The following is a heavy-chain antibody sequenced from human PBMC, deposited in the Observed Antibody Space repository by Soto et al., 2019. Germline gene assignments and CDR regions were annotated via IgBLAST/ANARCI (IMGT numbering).Heavy chain of an antibody. CDR1: GFTFSGSA. CDR2: IRSKANSYAT. Sequence: EVQLVESGGGLVQPGGSLKLSCAASGFTFSGSAMHWVRQASGKGLEWVGRIRSKANSYATAYAASVKGRFTISRDDSKNTAYLQMNSLKTEDTAGYYCTRTGGTGSGHLYWGQGTLVTVSS. CDR3: TRTGGTGSGHLY. J-gene: IGHJ4*02. V-gene: IGHV3-73*02. D-gene: IGHD2-8*02.